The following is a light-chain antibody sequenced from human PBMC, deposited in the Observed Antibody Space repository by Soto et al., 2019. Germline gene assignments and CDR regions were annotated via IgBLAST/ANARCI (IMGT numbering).Light chain of an antibody. J-gene: IGKJ1*01. CDR2: KTS. Sequence: DIQMTQSPSTLSASVVDRVTITCRASQSIGSWLAWYQQKPGKAPKLLIYKTSSLESGVPSRFSGSGSGTEFTLTISSLQPDDFASYYCQQYNNLQTFGQGTKVDI. V-gene: IGKV1-5*03. CDR1: QSIGSW. CDR3: QQYNNLQT.